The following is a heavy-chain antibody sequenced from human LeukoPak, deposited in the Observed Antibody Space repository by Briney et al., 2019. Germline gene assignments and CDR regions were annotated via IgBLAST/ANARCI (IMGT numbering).Heavy chain of an antibody. Sequence: GGSLRLSCAASGFTFSSYGMHWVRQAPGKGLEWVAVISYDGSNKYYADSVKGRFTISRDNSKNTLFLQMNSLRAEDTAVYYCAKEGVYGLPYGSGVTIASDYWGQGTLVTVSS. CDR1: GFTFSSYG. V-gene: IGHV3-30*18. CDR2: ISYDGSNK. D-gene: IGHD3-10*01. J-gene: IGHJ4*02. CDR3: AKEGVYGLPYGSGVTIASDY.